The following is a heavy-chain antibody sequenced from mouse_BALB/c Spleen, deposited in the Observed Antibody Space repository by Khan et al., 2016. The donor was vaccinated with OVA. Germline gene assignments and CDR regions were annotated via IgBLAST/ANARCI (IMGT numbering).Heavy chain of an antibody. Sequence: EVELVESGGDLVKPAGSLKLSCAVSGFTFSNYAMSWVRQTPEKRLEWVASISSGGTTYFPDSVKGRFTISRDNGRNILYLQMSSLRSEDTAMYYCARDYWFTYWGQGTLVTVSA. CDR1: GFTFSNYA. CDR2: ISSGGTT. CDR3: ARDYWFTY. J-gene: IGHJ3*01. V-gene: IGHV5-6-5*01.